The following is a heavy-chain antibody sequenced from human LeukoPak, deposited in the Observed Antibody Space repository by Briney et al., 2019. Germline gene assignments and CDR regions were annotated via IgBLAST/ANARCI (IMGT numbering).Heavy chain of an antibody. J-gene: IGHJ6*03. D-gene: IGHD4-11*01. Sequence: SETLSLTCTVSGGSISSYYWSWIRQPPGKGLEWIGYMYYSGNTNYNPSLKSRVTISADTSKNQFSLKLSSVTAADTAVYYCATTTVEYYYYYYMDVWGKGTTVTVSS. CDR2: MYYSGNT. V-gene: IGHV4-59*01. CDR1: GGSISSYY. CDR3: ATTTVEYYYYYYMDV.